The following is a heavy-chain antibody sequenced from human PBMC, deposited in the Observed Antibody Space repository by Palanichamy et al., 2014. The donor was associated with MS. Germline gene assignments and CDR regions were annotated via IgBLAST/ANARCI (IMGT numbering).Heavy chain of an antibody. CDR1: GASINRGDYY. CDR3: AREQPPGPPDH. V-gene: IGHV4-30-4*08. J-gene: IGHJ5*02. Sequence: QVQLQESGPGLVKPSQTLSLTCAVSGASINRGDYYWTWIRQAPGKGLEWIGTTFHTGRSFYKSSLEGRLTISVDTSKNQFSLILTSVTAADTAVYFCAREQPPGPPDHWGQGVLVRVSS. D-gene: IGHD6-13*01. CDR2: TFHTGRS.